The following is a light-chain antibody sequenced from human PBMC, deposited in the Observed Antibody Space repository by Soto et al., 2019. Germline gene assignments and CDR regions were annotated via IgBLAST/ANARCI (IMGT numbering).Light chain of an antibody. CDR2: GNY. J-gene: IGLJ1*01. CDR3: QSYNNSLSALYV. Sequence: QSVLTQPPSVSGAPGQRVTISCTGSSSNIGAGYDVHWYQRLPGTAPKLLIYGNYNRPSGVPDRFSGSKSGTSASLAITGLQAEDEADYYCQSYNNSLSALYVFGAGTKVTVL. CDR1: SSNIGAGYD. V-gene: IGLV1-40*01.